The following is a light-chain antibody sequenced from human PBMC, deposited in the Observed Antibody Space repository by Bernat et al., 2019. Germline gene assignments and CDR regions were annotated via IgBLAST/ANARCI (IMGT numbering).Light chain of an antibody. Sequence: EIVMTQSPATLSVSPGERANVSCRASQSVSSNLAWYQQKPGQAPRPVIYGASTRATGIPARFSGSGSGTEFTLTISSLQSEDFAVYYCQQYNNWPITFGQGTRLEIK. CDR1: QSVSSN. CDR3: QQYNNWPIT. CDR2: GAS. V-gene: IGKV3-15*01. J-gene: IGKJ5*01.